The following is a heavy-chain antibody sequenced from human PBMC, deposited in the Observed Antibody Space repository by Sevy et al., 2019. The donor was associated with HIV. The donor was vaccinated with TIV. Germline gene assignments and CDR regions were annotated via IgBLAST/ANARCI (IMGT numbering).Heavy chain of an antibody. D-gene: IGHD4-17*01. CDR3: ARPTTVTRQRDYYYYYGMDV. Sequence: ASVKVSYKASGGTFSSYAISWVRQAPGQGLEWMGGIIPIFGTANYAQKFQGRVTITADESTSTAYMELSSLRSEDTAVYYCARPTTVTRQRDYYYYYGMDVWGQGTTVTVSS. CDR2: IIPIFGTA. V-gene: IGHV1-69*13. J-gene: IGHJ6*02. CDR1: GGTFSSYA.